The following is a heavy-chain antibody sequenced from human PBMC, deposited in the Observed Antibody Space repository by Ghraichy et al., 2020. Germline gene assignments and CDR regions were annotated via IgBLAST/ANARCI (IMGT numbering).Heavy chain of an antibody. CDR2: IYPYDSDT. J-gene: IGHJ4*02. CDR3: ARLPPQDDY. V-gene: IGHV5-51*01. CDR1: GYSFTSYW. Sequence: GESLNISCKGSGYSFTSYWIAWVRQMPGKGLEWMAIIYPYDSDTRYSPSFQGQVTISADKSINTAYLQLNSLKASDTAIYYCARLPPQDDYWGQGTLVTVSS.